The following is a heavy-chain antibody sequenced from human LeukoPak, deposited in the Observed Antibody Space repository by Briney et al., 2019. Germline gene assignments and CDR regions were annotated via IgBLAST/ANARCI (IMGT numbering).Heavy chain of an antibody. Sequence: GSSVKVSCKASGGTFSSYAISWVRQALGQGLEWMGGIIPIFGTANYAQKFQGRVTITADESTSTAYMELSSLRSEDTAVYYCATRKATGTTVDYWGQGTLVTVSS. CDR3: ATRKATGTTVDY. J-gene: IGHJ4*02. D-gene: IGHD1-1*01. V-gene: IGHV1-69*01. CDR1: GGTFSSYA. CDR2: IIPIFGTA.